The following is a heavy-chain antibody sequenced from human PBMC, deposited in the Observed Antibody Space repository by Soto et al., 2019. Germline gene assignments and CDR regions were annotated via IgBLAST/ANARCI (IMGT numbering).Heavy chain of an antibody. CDR2: INPNSGGT. V-gene: IGHV1-2*02. CDR3: ATTTVHFAPPAYLDS. CDR1: GYTFTDYY. Sequence: ASVKVSCKASGYTFTDYYIHWVRQAPGQGLQWMGWINPNSGGTNYAQTFQGRVSMTRDTSIGTVYIHLSNLRSDDTAVYHCATTTVHFAPPAYLDSWGQGTLVTVSS. J-gene: IGHJ4*02. D-gene: IGHD4-17*01.